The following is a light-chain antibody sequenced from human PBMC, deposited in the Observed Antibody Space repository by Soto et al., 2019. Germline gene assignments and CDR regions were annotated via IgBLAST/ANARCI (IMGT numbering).Light chain of an antibody. CDR2: DAS. J-gene: IGKJ1*01. CDR1: QSISSW. V-gene: IGKV1-5*01. Sequence: DIQMTQSPSTLSASVGDRVTITCRASQSISSWLAWYQQKPGKAPKLLIYDASSLESGVPSRFSGSGSGTEFTLTISSLQPDDFATSYCQQYGTVGPGTKVEIK. CDR3: QQYGT.